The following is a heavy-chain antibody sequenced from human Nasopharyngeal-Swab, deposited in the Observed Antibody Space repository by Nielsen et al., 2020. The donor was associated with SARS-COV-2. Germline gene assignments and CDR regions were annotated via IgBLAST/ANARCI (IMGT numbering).Heavy chain of an antibody. Sequence: GGSLRLSCDASAFSFSSYCMNWVRQPPGNWLEWLSYMSSNITAIFYADSVKGRFTISRDNTKNFLYLDMNSLRVEDTAVYYCARDRWAAAANIFLDSWGQGTPVTVSS. J-gene: IGHJ4*02. CDR1: AFSFSSYC. CDR3: ARDRWAAAANIFLDS. CDR2: MSSNITAI. V-gene: IGHV3-48*04. D-gene: IGHD6-13*01.